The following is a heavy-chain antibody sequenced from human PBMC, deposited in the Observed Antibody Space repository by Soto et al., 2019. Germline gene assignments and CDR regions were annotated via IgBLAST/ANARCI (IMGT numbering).Heavy chain of an antibody. J-gene: IGHJ6*02. Sequence: QVQLVESGGGVVQPGRSLRLSCAASGFTFSSYAMHWVRQAPGKGLEWVAVISYDGSNKYYADYVKGRFNMSRDNSKNTLDLQMNGRRAEDTAVYYCARDDYRFNSGDGFSIDVWGQGTTVTVSS. CDR2: ISYDGSNK. V-gene: IGHV3-30-3*01. CDR3: ARDDYRFNSGDGFSIDV. D-gene: IGHD5-12*01. CDR1: GFTFSSYA.